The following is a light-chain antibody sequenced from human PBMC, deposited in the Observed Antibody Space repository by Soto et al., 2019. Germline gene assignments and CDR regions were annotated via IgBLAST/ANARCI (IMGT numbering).Light chain of an antibody. V-gene: IGKV3-20*01. CDR2: GAS. Sequence: EIVLTQSPVTLSLSPGERATLSCRASQSVSSNYLDWYQQKRGQAPRLLIYGASSRATGIPTRFSVSGSETDFTLSISRLEPEDFAVYYCQQYDTSPRTFGQGTKVEI. CDR3: QQYDTSPRT. CDR1: QSVSSNY. J-gene: IGKJ1*01.